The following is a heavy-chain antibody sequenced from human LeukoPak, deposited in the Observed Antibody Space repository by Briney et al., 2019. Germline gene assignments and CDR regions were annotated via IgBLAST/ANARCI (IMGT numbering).Heavy chain of an antibody. CDR3: ARVSGFWSGPDY. Sequence: GGSLRLSCAASVFTFSDYYKSGIRQAPGKGLEWVSYISSSGSTIYYADSVKGRFTISRDNAKNSLYLQMNSLRAEDTAVYYCARVSGFWSGPDYWGQGTLVTVSS. CDR2: ISSSGSTI. D-gene: IGHD3-3*01. V-gene: IGHV3-11*01. CDR1: VFTFSDYY. J-gene: IGHJ4*02.